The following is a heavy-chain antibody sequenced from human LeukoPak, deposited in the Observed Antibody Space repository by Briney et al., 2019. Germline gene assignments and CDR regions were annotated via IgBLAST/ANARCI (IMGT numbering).Heavy chain of an antibody. Sequence: KSSETLSLTCTVSGGSISSYYWSWIRQPPGKGLEWIGYIYTSGSTNYNPSLKSRVTISVDTSKNQFSLKLSSVTAADTAVYYCARLSVVVVPAAMRYYYMDVWGKGTTVTVSS. CDR2: IYTSGST. D-gene: IGHD2-2*01. CDR3: ARLSVVVVPAAMRYYYMDV. CDR1: GGSISSYY. J-gene: IGHJ6*03. V-gene: IGHV4-4*09.